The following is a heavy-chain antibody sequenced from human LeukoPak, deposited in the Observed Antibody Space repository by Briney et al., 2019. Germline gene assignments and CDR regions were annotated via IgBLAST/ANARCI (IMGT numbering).Heavy chain of an antibody. Sequence: SETLSLTCTVSGGSVRSSSYFWGWIRQPPGKGLEWIGTIYFTGKTYYAPSLKSRLTISLDTSKNQFSLKLSSVTAADTAVYYCDRAETRNYYDSSGYYYLSGIDYWGQGTLITVSS. D-gene: IGHD3-22*01. J-gene: IGHJ4*02. CDR1: GGSVRSSSYF. V-gene: IGHV4-39*07. CDR3: DRAETRNYYDSSGYYYLSGIDY. CDR2: IYFTGKT.